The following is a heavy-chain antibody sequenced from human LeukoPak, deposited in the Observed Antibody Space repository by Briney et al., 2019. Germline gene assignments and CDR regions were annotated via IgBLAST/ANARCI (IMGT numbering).Heavy chain of an antibody. Sequence: SVKVSCKASGGTFSSYAISWVRQAPGQGLEWMGGIIPIFGTANYAQKFQGRVTITTDESTSTAYMELSSLRSEDTAVYYCASGLVVIPTAPNQYYFDYWGQGTLVTVSS. V-gene: IGHV1-69*05. J-gene: IGHJ4*02. CDR3: ASGLVVIPTAPNQYYFDY. CDR1: GGTFSSYA. D-gene: IGHD2-2*01. CDR2: IIPIFGTA.